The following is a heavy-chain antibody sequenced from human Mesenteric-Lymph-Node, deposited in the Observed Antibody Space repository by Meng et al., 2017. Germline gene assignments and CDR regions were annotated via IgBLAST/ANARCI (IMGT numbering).Heavy chain of an antibody. CDR2: IYHNGST. CDR1: SGPIVSTDYS. D-gene: IGHD7-27*01. Sequence: QLLLQESGSDLVKPSQNLSLTCAVSSGPIVSTDYSCSWIRRPPGKGLEWIGYIYHNGSTYYNPYFKSRVTISLDRSKNQVSLKLNSVTAADTAVYSCARLGPRWFDPWGQGTLVTVSS. J-gene: IGHJ5*02. V-gene: IGHV4-30-2*01. CDR3: ARLGPRWFDP.